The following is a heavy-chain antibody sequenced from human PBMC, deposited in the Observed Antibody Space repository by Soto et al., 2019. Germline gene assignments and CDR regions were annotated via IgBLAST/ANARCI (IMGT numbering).Heavy chain of an antibody. V-gene: IGHV2-5*02. Sequence: SSPTLVNSTQTLTLTCTWSGSSLSTSAVSKSWIRQPPGKALEWLALIYWDNDKRYSPSLQSRLTITKDTSKNQVVLTMSNMDPVDTATYYCVHSRCGGDSLYSYPSHNNYGLVVWRQGTTVT. D-gene: IGHD2-21*02. CDR1: GSSLSTSAVS. CDR2: IYWDNDK. J-gene: IGHJ6*02. CDR3: VHSRCGGDSLYSYPSHNNYGLVV.